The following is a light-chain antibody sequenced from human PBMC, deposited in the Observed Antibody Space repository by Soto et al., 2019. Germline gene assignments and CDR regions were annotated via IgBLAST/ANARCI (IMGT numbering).Light chain of an antibody. CDR2: DAS. CDR3: QQRSNWPPTCT. CDR1: QSVGSY. V-gene: IGKV3-11*01. J-gene: IGKJ1*01. Sequence: EIVLTQSPATLSLSPGERATLSCRASQSVGSYLAWYQQKPGQAPRLLIYDASNRATGIPARFSGSASGTDFTLTISSLEPEDSAVYYCQQRSNWPPTCTFGQGTKVEIK.